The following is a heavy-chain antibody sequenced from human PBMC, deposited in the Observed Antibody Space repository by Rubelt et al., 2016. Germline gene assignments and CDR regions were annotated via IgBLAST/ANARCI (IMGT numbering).Heavy chain of an antibody. Sequence: QLQLQESGPGLVKPSETLSLTCTVSGGSISSSSYYWGWIRQPPGKGLEWIGSIYYSGSTYYNPSLKRRVTISVDTSKNQFSLKLSSVTAADTAVYYCAGLDVVVVAATVEDYWGQGTLVTVSS. CDR3: AGLDVVVVAATVEDY. J-gene: IGHJ4*02. CDR2: IYYSGST. V-gene: IGHV4-39*01. CDR1: GGSISSSSYY. D-gene: IGHD2-15*01.